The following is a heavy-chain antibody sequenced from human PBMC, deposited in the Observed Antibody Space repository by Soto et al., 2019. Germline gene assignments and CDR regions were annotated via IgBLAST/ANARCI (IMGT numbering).Heavy chain of an antibody. CDR1: GYTFTSYD. Sequence: ASVKVSCKASGYTFTSYDINWVRQATGQGLEWMGWMSPNSGNTGYAQKFQGRVTMTRNTSISTAYMELSSLRSGDTAVYYCARAKGYDHQGRFDPWGQGTLVTVSS. CDR3: ARAKGYDHQGRFDP. D-gene: IGHD6-13*01. CDR2: MSPNSGNT. J-gene: IGHJ5*02. V-gene: IGHV1-8*01.